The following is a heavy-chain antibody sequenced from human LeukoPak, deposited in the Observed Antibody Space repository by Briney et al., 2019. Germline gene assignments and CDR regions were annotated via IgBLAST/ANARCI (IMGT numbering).Heavy chain of an antibody. CDR2: ISSSSSYI. D-gene: IGHD3-10*01. CDR1: GFTFSSYS. CDR3: ARELLWFGELSGWFDP. V-gene: IGHV3-21*01. Sequence: GGSLRLSXAASGFTFSSYSMNWVRQAPGKGLEWVSSISSSSSYIYYADSVKGRFTISRDNAKNTLYLQMNSLRAEDTAVYYCARELLWFGELSGWFDPWGQGTLVTVSP. J-gene: IGHJ5*02.